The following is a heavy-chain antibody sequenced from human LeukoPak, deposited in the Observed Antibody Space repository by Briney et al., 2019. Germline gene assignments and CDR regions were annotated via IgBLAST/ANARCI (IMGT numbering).Heavy chain of an antibody. J-gene: IGHJ6*03. CDR3: ARVYSGYYYYYYMDV. V-gene: IGHV4-38-2*02. CDR2: IYHSGST. D-gene: IGHD1-26*01. CDR1: GYSISSGYY. Sequence: SETLSLTCTVSGYSISSGYYWGWIRQPPGKGLEWIGSIYHSGSTYYNPSLKSRVTISVDTSKNQFSLKLSSVTAADTAVYYCARVYSGYYYYYYMDVWGKGTTVTVSS.